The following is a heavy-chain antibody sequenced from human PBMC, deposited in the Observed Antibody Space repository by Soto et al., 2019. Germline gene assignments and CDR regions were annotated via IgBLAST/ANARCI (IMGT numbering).Heavy chain of an antibody. V-gene: IGHV3-21*01. J-gene: IGHJ4*02. CDR2: ISSTTNYI. CDR3: ARESEDLTSNFDY. Sequence: GGSLRLSCAARGFTFTRYSMNWVRQAPGKGLEWVSSISSTTNYIYYADSMKGRFTVSRDNAKNSVYLEMNSLSAEDTAVYYCARESEDLTSNFDYWGQGTLVTVSS. CDR1: GFTFTRYS.